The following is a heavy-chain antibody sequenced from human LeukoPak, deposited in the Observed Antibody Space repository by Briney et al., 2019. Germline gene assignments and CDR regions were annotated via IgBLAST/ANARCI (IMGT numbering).Heavy chain of an antibody. CDR2: ISSSSSYI. J-gene: IGHJ3*02. D-gene: IGHD3-10*01. CDR1: GFTFSSYS. V-gene: IGHV3-21*01. Sequence: GGSLRLSCAASGFTFSSYSMNWVRQAPGKGLEWVSSISSSSSYIYYEDSVKGRFTISRDNAKNSLYLQMNSLRAEDTAVYYCARDERAIYYGSGRGDAFDIWGQGTMVTVSS. CDR3: ARDERAIYYGSGRGDAFDI.